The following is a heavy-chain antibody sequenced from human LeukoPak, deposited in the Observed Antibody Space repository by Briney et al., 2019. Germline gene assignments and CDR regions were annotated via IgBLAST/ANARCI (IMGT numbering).Heavy chain of an antibody. Sequence: ASLKVSCKASGYTFTSYGISWVRQAPGQGLEWMGWISAYNGNTNYAQKLQGRVTMTTDTSTSTAYMELRSLRSDDTAVYYCARVEDIVVVPAAMPHENWFDPWGQGTLVTVSS. V-gene: IGHV1-18*04. J-gene: IGHJ5*02. CDR1: GYTFTSYG. CDR2: ISAYNGNT. CDR3: ARVEDIVVVPAAMPHENWFDP. D-gene: IGHD2-2*01.